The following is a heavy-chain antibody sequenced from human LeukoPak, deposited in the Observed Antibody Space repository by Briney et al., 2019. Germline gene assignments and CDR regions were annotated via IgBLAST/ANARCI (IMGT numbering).Heavy chain of an antibody. CDR1: GGTFSSYA. Sequence: ASVKVSCKASGGTFSSYAISWVRQAPGQGLEWMGRIIPIFGTANYAQKFQGRVTITTDESTSTAYMELSSLRSEDTAVYYCARQIDYGGNNWGQGTLVTVSS. J-gene: IGHJ4*02. CDR3: ARQIDYGGNN. D-gene: IGHD4-23*01. V-gene: IGHV1-69*05. CDR2: IIPIFGTA.